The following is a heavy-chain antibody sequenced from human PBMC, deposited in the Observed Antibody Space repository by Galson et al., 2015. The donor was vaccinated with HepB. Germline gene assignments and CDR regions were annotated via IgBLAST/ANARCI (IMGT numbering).Heavy chain of an antibody. CDR2: INPSGGST. D-gene: IGHD2-8*01. Sequence: SVKVSCKASGCTFTSYSMHWVRQAPGQGLEWMGIINPSGGSTSYAQKFQGRVTMTRDTSTSTVYMELSSLRSEDTAVYYCARTYCTNGVCYVGAYYYYGMDVWCQGTTVTVSS. J-gene: IGHJ6*02. CDR1: GCTFTSYS. CDR3: ARTYCTNGVCYVGAYYYYGMDV. V-gene: IGHV1-46*01.